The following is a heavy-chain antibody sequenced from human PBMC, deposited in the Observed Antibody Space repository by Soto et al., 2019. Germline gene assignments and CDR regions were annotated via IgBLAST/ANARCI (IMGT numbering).Heavy chain of an antibody. D-gene: IGHD3-3*01. Sequence: QLPLQESGPGLVKPSETLSLTCTVSGGSISTSYWSWIRQPPGKGLEWLGYVYHIGSTKYNPSLKNRVTISIDTSQNHFSLKLESVSAADTALYYCARDGSGHDFWDGPWYFDSWGQGTLVTVSS. CDR2: VYHIGST. CDR1: GGSISTSY. CDR3: ARDGSGHDFWDGPWYFDS. V-gene: IGHV4-59*01. J-gene: IGHJ4*02.